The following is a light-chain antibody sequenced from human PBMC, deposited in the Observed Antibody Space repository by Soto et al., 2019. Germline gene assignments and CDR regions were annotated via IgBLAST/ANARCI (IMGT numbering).Light chain of an antibody. CDR3: QHYFTTPRT. V-gene: IGKV4-1*01. Sequence: DIVMTQSPDSLAVSLGERTTINCKSSQSLFYSSNNKNFLAWYQQKAGQPPKLLIYSASTRESGVPDRFSGSVSGAAFNLTITSLQAEDAGVYYCQHYFTTPRTFGQGTRLEI. CDR1: QSLFYSSNNKNF. J-gene: IGKJ2*01. CDR2: SAS.